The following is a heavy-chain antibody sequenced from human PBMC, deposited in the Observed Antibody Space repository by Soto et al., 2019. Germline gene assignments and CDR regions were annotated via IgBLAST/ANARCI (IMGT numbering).Heavy chain of an antibody. V-gene: IGHV5-51*01. CDR1: GYTFTNYW. CDR2: IYPGDSDT. CDR3: ARYPTLTDYFFHGMDV. D-gene: IGHD4-17*01. J-gene: IGHJ6*02. Sequence: LKISCKGSGYTFTNYWIVWVRQIPGKGLEWMGIIYPGDSDTRYSPSFQGQVTISADRSISTAYLQWSSLKASDTGMYYCARYPTLTDYFFHGMDVWGQGTTVTVSS.